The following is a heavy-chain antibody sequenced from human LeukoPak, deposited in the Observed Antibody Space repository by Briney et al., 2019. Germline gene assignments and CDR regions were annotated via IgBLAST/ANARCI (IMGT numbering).Heavy chain of an antibody. CDR3: ARGVEPLAANTLAY. V-gene: IGHV3-53*01. CDR1: GFTDITND. D-gene: IGHD1-14*01. J-gene: IGHJ4*02. CDR2: LYSDGNT. Sequence: GGSLRLSCAASGFTDITNDMTWVRQAPGKGLEGVSVLYSDGNTKYADSVQGRFTISRDNSKNSLYLGMNSLSPDDTAVYYCARGVEPLAANTLAYWGQGTLVTVSS.